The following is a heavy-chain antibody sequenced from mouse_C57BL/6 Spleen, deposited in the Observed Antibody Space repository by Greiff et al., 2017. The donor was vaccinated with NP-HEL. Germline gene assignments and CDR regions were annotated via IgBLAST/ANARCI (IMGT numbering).Heavy chain of an antibody. CDR2: ISSGGSYT. V-gene: IGHV5-6*01. CDR3: ARQDYGAMDY. Sequence: EVQLQESGGDLVKPGGSLKLSCAASGFTFSSYGMSWVRQTPDKRLEWVATISSGGSYTYYPDSVKGRFTISRDNAKNTLYLQMSSLKSEDTAMYYCARQDYGAMDYWGQGTSVTVSS. CDR1: GFTFSSYG. D-gene: IGHD1-1*01. J-gene: IGHJ4*01.